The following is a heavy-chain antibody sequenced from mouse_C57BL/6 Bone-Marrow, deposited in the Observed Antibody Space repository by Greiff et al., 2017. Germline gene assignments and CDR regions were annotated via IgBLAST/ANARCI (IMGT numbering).Heavy chain of an antibody. CDR3: ARNCGSSPRWDFDD. J-gene: IGHJ1*03. CDR2: ILTSNGRT. D-gene: IGHD1-1*01. V-gene: IGHV15-2*01. Sequence: VQLQQSGSELRSPGSSVKLSCKDFDSEVFPIAYMSWVRQKPGHGFEWIGGILTSNGRTIYGEKFEDKATLDADTLSNTAYLELNSLTSEDSAIYDCARNCGSSPRWDFDDWGTGTTVTVSS. CDR1: DSEVFPIAY.